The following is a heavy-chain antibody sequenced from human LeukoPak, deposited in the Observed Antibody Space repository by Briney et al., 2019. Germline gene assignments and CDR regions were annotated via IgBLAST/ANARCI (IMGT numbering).Heavy chain of an antibody. CDR3: ARALGSPLDY. CDR2: INDDGSRT. Sequence: SGGSLRLSCAASGXSFSTSWMHWVRQAPGKGLVWVSRINDDGSRTTSADSVKGRFTISRDNAKNTVYLQMNSLRAEDTAVYYCARALGSPLDYWGQGTLLIVSS. V-gene: IGHV3-74*03. D-gene: IGHD1-26*01. J-gene: IGHJ4*02. CDR1: GXSFSTSW.